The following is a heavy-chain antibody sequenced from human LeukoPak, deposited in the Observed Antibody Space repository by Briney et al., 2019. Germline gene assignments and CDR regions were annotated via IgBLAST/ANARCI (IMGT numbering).Heavy chain of an antibody. CDR3: ARVLNYYDSSGYYFSY. V-gene: IGHV3-48*03. CDR2: ISPSGSTI. CDR1: GFTFSTYE. D-gene: IGHD3-22*01. Sequence: PGGSLRLSCAASGFTFSTYEMSWVRQAPGKGLEWVSYISPSGSTIHYADSVKGRFSISRDNAKNSLYLQMNSLRAEDTAVYYCARVLNYYDSSGYYFSYWGQGTLVTVSS. J-gene: IGHJ4*02.